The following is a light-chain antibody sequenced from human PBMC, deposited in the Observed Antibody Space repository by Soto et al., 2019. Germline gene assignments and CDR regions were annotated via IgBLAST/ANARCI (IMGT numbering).Light chain of an antibody. CDR3: QQRRNRSWT. J-gene: IGKJ1*01. V-gene: IGKV3-11*01. CDR2: DAS. Sequence: PGERATLSCRASQNIGSYLTWYQQKPGQAPRLLIYDASNTATGIPARFSGSGSGTDFTLTISSLEPEDFAVYYCQQRRNRSWTFGQGTKAEIK. CDR1: QNIGSY.